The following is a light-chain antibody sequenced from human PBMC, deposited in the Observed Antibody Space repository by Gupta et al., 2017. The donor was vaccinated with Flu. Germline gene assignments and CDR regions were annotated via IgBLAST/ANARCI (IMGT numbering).Light chain of an antibody. CDR3: QQYYMYPLT. V-gene: IGKV1-16*02. Sequence: DIQMTQSPSSLSASVGGRVTLTSRASQDVTSSLAWFQQKPGRAPKSLIHGATSLQSGVPSKFSASGSGTDFSLNISSLQPEDFATYYCQQYYMYPLTFGGGTKVEI. CDR2: GAT. CDR1: QDVTSS. J-gene: IGKJ4*01.